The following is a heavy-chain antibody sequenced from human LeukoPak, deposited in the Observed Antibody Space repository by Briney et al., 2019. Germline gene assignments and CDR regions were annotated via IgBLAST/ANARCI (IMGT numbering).Heavy chain of an antibody. Sequence: ASVKVSCKASGYTFTSYGISWVRQAPGQGLEWMGWISAYNGNTNYAQKLQGRVTMTTDTSTSTAYMELRSLRSDDTAVYYCAVKNYYGSGSYYPMGEADYRGQGTLVTVSS. V-gene: IGHV1-18*01. CDR2: ISAYNGNT. J-gene: IGHJ4*02. CDR3: AVKNYYGSGSYYPMGEADY. CDR1: GYTFTSYG. D-gene: IGHD3-10*01.